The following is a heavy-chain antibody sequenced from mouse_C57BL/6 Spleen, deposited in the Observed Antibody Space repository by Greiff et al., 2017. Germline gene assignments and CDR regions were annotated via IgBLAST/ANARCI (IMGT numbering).Heavy chain of an antibody. CDR3: ARRAYYGSSPYWYFDV. V-gene: IGHV1-39*01. CDR2: INPNYGTT. J-gene: IGHJ1*03. D-gene: IGHD1-1*01. Sequence: LVESGPELVKPGASVKISCKASGYSFTDYNMNWVKQSNGKSLEWIGVINPNYGTTSYNQKFKGKATLTVDQSSSTAYMQLNSLTSEDSAVYYCARRAYYGSSPYWYFDVWGTGTTVTVSS. CDR1: GYSFTDYN.